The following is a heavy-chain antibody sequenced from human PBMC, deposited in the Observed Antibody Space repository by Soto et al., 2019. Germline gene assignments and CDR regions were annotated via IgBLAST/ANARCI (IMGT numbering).Heavy chain of an antibody. CDR2: ISYDGSNK. D-gene: IGHD6-19*01. J-gene: IGHJ6*02. Sequence: PGGSLRLSCAASGFTFSSYGMHWVRQAPGKGLEWVAVISYDGSNKYYAGSVKGRFTISRDNSKNTLYLQMNSLRAEDTAVYYCAKDQKVLGGWYRTDVWGQGTTVTVSS. CDR3: AKDQKVLGGWYRTDV. V-gene: IGHV3-30*18. CDR1: GFTFSSYG.